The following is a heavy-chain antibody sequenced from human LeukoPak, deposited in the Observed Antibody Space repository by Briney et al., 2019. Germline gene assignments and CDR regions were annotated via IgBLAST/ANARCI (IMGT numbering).Heavy chain of an antibody. V-gene: IGHV4-39*01. Sequence: SETLSLTCTVSGGSISSSSYYWGWIRQPPGNGLEWIGSIYYSGSTYYNPSLKSRVTISVDTSKNQFSLKLSSVTAADTAVYYCARQIIWFGEQYGMDVWGQGTTVTVSS. CDR3: ARQIIWFGEQYGMDV. D-gene: IGHD3-10*01. CDR2: IYYSGST. J-gene: IGHJ6*02. CDR1: GGSISSSSYY.